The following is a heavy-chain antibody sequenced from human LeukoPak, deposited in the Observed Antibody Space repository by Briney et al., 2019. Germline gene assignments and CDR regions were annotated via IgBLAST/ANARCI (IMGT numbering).Heavy chain of an antibody. Sequence: ASVKVSCKASGYTFTNYDMHWVRQAPGQGLEWMGIVNPSGGSTTYARKFQGRVSMTRDTSTSTVYMELSSLRSEDTAVYYCARDPVGVRYNYYGMDVWSQGTTVTVSS. J-gene: IGHJ6*02. CDR3: ARDPVGVRYNYYGMDV. V-gene: IGHV1-46*01. CDR2: VNPSGGST. CDR1: GYTFTNYD. D-gene: IGHD2-8*01.